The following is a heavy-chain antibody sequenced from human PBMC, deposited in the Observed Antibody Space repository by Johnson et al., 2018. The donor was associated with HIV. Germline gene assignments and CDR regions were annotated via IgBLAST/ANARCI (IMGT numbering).Heavy chain of an antibody. CDR1: GFTFSSYW. Sequence: VQLVESGGGLVQPGGSLRLSCAASGFTFSSYWMTWVRQAPGKGLEWVANIKQDGSDKYYLDSVKGRFTISRNNGRNSLYRQMNSLRVEDTAVYYCARKGDAFDIWGQGTKVTVSS. J-gene: IGHJ3*02. CDR2: IKQDGSDK. CDR3: ARKGDAFDI. V-gene: IGHV3-7*05.